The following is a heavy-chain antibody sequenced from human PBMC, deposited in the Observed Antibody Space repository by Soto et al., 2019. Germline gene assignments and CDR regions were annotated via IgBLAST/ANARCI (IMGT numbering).Heavy chain of an antibody. J-gene: IGHJ5*02. V-gene: IGHV1-18*01. Sequence: GASVKVSCKASGYTFTSYGISWVRQAPGQGLEWMGWISAYNGNTNYAQKLQGRVTMTTDTSTSTAYMELSSLRSEDTAVYYCARASGRQNPARWFDPWGQGTLVTVSS. CDR1: GYTFTSYG. CDR2: ISAYNGNT. D-gene: IGHD3-10*01. CDR3: ARASGRQNPARWFDP.